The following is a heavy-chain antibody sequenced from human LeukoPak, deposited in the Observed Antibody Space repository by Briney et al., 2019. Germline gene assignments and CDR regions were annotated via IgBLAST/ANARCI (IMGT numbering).Heavy chain of an antibody. J-gene: IGHJ4*02. CDR1: GGSISSSSYY. V-gene: IGHV4-39*07. D-gene: IGHD1-7*01. CDR2: IYYSGST. Sequence: SSETLSLTCTVSGGSISSSSYYWGWIRQPPGKGLEWIGSIYYSGSTYYNPSLKSRVTISVDTSKNQFSLKLSSVTAADTAVYYCAQSSKYNWNYGYFDYWGQGTLVTVSS. CDR3: AQSSKYNWNYGYFDY.